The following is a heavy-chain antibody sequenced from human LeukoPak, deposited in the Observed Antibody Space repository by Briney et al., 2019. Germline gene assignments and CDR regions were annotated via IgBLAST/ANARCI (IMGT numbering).Heavy chain of an antibody. V-gene: IGHV3-7*01. CDR3: AREGCSSTSCYAFSY. CDR1: GFTFSSYW. J-gene: IGHJ4*02. CDR2: IKQDGSEK. Sequence: PXXSLRLSCAASGFTFSSYWMSWVRQAPGKGLEWVANIKQDGSEKYYVDSVKGRFTISRDNAKNSLYLQMNSLRAGDTAVYYCAREGCSSTSCYAFSYWGQGTLVTVSS. D-gene: IGHD2-2*01.